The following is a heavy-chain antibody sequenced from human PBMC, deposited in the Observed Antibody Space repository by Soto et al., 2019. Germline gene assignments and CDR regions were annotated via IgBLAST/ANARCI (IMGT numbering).Heavy chain of an antibody. J-gene: IGHJ4*02. CDR1: GGTFSSYA. Sequence: QVQLVQSGAEGKKPGSSVKVSCKASGGTFSSYAISWVRQAPGQGLEWMGGIIPIFGTSNYAQKFQGRVTITADESTSTAYMELSSPKSEDTALYYCARSGFPGIAAYWGQGTLVTVS. D-gene: IGHD6-13*01. V-gene: IGHV1-69*12. CDR3: ARSGFPGIAAY. CDR2: IIPIFGTS.